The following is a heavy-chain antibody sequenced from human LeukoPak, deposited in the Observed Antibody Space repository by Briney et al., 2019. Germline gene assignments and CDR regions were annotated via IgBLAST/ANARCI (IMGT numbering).Heavy chain of an antibody. CDR3: ARGPIQQWLYNGMDV. CDR2: IRSRAYGGTT. Sequence: GRSLRLPCTASEFTFGDHAMSWVRQAPGKGVEWVGFIRSRAYGGTTEYAPAVKGRFLISRDDSKSIAYLHMNSLKTEDTAVYYCARGPIQQWLYNGMDVWGQGTTVSVSS. J-gene: IGHJ6*02. CDR1: EFTFGDHA. D-gene: IGHD5-18*01. V-gene: IGHV3-49*04.